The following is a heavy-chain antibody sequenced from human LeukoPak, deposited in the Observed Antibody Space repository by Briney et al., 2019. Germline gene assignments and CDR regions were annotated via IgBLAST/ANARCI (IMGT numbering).Heavy chain of an antibody. CDR2: IYYSGST. J-gene: IGHJ5*02. V-gene: IGHV4-39*02. Sequence: PSETLSLTCTVSGGSISSSSYYWGWIRQPPGKGLERIGSIYYSGSTYYNPSLKSRVTISVDTSKNQFSLKLSSVTAADTAVYYCAREKKTGTTRWFDPWGQGTLVTVSS. CDR3: AREKKTGTTRWFDP. D-gene: IGHD1-14*01. CDR1: GGSISSSSYY.